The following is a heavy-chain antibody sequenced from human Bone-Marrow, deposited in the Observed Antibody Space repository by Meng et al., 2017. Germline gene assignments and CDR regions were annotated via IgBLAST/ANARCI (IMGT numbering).Heavy chain of an antibody. V-gene: IGHV3-48*03. CDR2: ISSSGSTI. CDR3: ARDLDSLWSGYGMDV. CDR1: GFTFSSYE. Sequence: LKISCAASGFTFSSYEMNWVRQAPGKGLEWVSYISSSGSTIYYADSVKGRFTISRDNAKNSLYLQMNSLRAEDTAVYYCARDLDSLWSGYGMDVWGQGTTVTVSS. J-gene: IGHJ6*02. D-gene: IGHD2-2*03.